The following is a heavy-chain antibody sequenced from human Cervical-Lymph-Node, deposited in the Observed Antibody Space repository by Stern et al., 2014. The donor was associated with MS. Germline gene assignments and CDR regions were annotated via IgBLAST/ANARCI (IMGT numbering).Heavy chain of an antibody. CDR2: ITPLFGTA. Sequence: VQLVQSGAEVKKPGSSVKVSCKASGDTFNNFDIAWVRQAPGQGPEWLGGITPLFGTANYAQRVQGRVTFTADESTSTTYMELSRVRSEDTAIYYCARHQGGVAAFWGQGTLVTVSS. CDR1: GDTFNNFD. D-gene: IGHD6-13*01. J-gene: IGHJ4*02. CDR3: ARHQGGVAAF. V-gene: IGHV1-69*01.